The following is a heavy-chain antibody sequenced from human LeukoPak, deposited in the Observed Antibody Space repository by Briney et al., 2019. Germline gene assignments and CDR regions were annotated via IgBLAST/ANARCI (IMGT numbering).Heavy chain of an antibody. D-gene: IGHD6-19*01. V-gene: IGHV3-23*01. J-gene: IGHJ4*02. CDR1: GFTFSTYA. CDR3: AKGRSSWFSGSFDY. CDR2: IRGSGGST. Sequence: GGSLRLSCAASGFTFSTYAMSWVRQTPGKGLEWVSDIRGSGGSTNYADSVKGRFTISRDNSKNTLYLQVDSLRAEDTAVYYCAKGRSSWFSGSFDYWGQGTLVTVSS.